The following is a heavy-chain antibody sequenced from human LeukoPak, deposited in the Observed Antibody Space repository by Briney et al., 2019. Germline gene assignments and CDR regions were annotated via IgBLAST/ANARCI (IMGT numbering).Heavy chain of an antibody. CDR1: GFTFSSYW. CDR2: ISGSGGSS. V-gene: IGHV3-23*01. Sequence: GGSLRLSCAASGFTFSSYWMSWVRQAPGKGLEWVSAISGSGGSSYYADSVKGRFTISRDNSKNTLYLQMNSLRAEDTAVYYCAKDSGSGSYIGQNYFDYWGQGTLVTVSS. CDR3: AKDSGSGSYIGQNYFDY. J-gene: IGHJ4*02. D-gene: IGHD3-10*01.